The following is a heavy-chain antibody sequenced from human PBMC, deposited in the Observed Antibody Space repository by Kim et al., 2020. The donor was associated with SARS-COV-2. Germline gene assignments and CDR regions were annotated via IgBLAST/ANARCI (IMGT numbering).Heavy chain of an antibody. V-gene: IGHV3-23*01. CDR3: AKDLGPGYSRSPTDNY. J-gene: IGHJ4*02. Sequence: GGSLRLSCAASGFTFRSCSMSWVRQAPGKGLEWVSSVSGSGGSTYYADSVKGRFTISTDNSKKTLFLQMDSLRAEDTAVYYCAKDLGPGYSRSPTDNYWGQGILVTVSS. D-gene: IGHD6-13*01. CDR2: VSGSGGST. CDR1: GFTFRSCS.